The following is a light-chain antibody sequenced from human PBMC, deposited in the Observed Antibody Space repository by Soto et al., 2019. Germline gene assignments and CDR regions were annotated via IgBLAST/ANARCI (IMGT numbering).Light chain of an antibody. V-gene: IGLV2-14*01. CDR2: EVS. CDR3: SSYTTSSTLGV. Sequence: QSVLTQPASVSGSPGQSITISCTGTSSDVGGYNYVSWYQQHPGKAPKLIIYEVSNRPSGVSNRFSGSKSGNTASLTISGLQPEDEADYYCSSYTTSSTLGVFGAGTKLTVL. CDR1: SSDVGGYNY. J-gene: IGLJ1*01.